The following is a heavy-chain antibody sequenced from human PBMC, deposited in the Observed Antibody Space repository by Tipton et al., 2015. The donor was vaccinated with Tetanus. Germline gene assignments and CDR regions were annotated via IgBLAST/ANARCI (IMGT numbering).Heavy chain of an antibody. CDR1: GFTFSNAW. D-gene: IGHD2-15*01. V-gene: IGHV3-33*08. J-gene: IGHJ4*02. Sequence: SLRLSCAASGFTFSNAWMSWVRQAPGKGLEWVAVSWYDGTDKYYGDSVKGRFTMSRDNSKNTLYLQMNSLRAEDTAVYYCAREADCSGGSCFSGDFDNWGQGTQVTVSS. CDR3: AREADCSGGSCFSGDFDN. CDR2: SWYDGTDK.